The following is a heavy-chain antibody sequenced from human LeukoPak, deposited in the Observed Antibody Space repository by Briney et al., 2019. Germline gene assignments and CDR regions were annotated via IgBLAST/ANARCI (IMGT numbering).Heavy chain of an antibody. CDR1: GGSISSYY. Sequence: SETLSLTCTVSGGSISSYYWSWIRQPPGKGLEWIGYIYYSGSTNYNPSLKSRVTISVDTSKNQFSLKLSSVTAADTAVYYCARGHSGYASYYGIDVWGQGTTVTVSS. V-gene: IGHV4-59*01. CDR2: IYYSGST. CDR3: ARGHSGYASYYGIDV. D-gene: IGHD5-12*01. J-gene: IGHJ6*02.